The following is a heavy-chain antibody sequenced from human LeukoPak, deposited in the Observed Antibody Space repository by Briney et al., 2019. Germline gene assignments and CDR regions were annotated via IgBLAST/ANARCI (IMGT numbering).Heavy chain of an antibody. V-gene: IGHV3-11*06. D-gene: IGHD3-22*01. J-gene: IGHJ4*02. CDR1: GFTFSDYY. Sequence: TGGSLRLSCAASGFTFSDYYMSWIRQAPGKGLEWVSYIRSSSSYTNYADSVKGRFTISRDNAKNSLYLQMNSLRAEDTAVYYCARGYYDNSGYYFPSDYWGQGTLVTVSS. CDR2: IRSSSSYT. CDR3: ARGYYDNSGYYFPSDY.